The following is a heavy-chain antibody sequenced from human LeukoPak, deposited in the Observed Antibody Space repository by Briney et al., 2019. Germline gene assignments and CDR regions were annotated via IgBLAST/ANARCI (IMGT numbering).Heavy chain of an antibody. V-gene: IGHV4-59*01. Sequence: SETLSLTCTVSGGSISSYYWSWIRQPPGKGLEWIGYIYYSGSTNYNPSLKSRVTISVDTSKNQFSLKLRSVTAAATHVYSCARVTRLVNYYDSSGYPFFGHRGQGTLGNVSS. CDR1: GGSISSYY. CDR2: IYYSGST. CDR3: ARVTRLVNYYDSSGYPFFGH. J-gene: IGHJ4*02. D-gene: IGHD3-22*01.